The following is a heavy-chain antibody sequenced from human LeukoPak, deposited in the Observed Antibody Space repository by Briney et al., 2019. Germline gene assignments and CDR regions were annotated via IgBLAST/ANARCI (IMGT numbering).Heavy chain of an antibody. Sequence: SETLSLTCTVSGGSISSHYWSWIRQPPGKGLEWIGYIHYSGSTNYNPSLKSRVTISVDTSKNQFSLKLSSVTAADTAVYYCARAVVRPSYYFDYWGQGTLVTVSS. CDR1: GGSISSHY. V-gene: IGHV4-59*11. CDR3: ARAVVRPSYYFDY. J-gene: IGHJ4*02. D-gene: IGHD4-23*01. CDR2: IHYSGST.